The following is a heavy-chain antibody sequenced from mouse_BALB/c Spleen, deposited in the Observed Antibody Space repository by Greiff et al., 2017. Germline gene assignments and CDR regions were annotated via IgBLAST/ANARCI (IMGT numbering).Heavy chain of an antibody. CDR3: ARGGMVD. J-gene: IGHJ4*01. D-gene: IGHD2-10*02. Sequence: DVKLVESGGGLVKPGGSLKLSCAASGFTFSSYAMSWVRQTPEKRLEWVASISSGGSTYYPDSVKGRFTISRDNARNILYLQMSSLRSEDTAMYYCARGGMVDWGQGTSVTVSS. V-gene: IGHV5-6-5*01. CDR2: ISSGGST. CDR1: GFTFSSYA.